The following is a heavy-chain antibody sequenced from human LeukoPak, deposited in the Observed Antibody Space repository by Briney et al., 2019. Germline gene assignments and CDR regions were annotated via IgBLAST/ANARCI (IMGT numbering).Heavy chain of an antibody. CDR1: GYTFTSYY. Sequence: ASVKVSCKASGYTFTSYYMHWVQQAPGQGLEWMGIINPSGGSTSYAQKFQGRVTMTRDTSTSTVYMELSSLRSEDTAVYYCAREAGVLGFDYWGQGTLVTVSS. CDR3: AREAGVLGFDY. V-gene: IGHV1-46*01. CDR2: INPSGGST. D-gene: IGHD6-19*01. J-gene: IGHJ4*02.